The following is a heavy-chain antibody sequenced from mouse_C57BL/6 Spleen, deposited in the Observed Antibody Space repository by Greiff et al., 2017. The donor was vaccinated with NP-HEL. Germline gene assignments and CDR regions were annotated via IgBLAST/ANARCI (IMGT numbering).Heavy chain of an antibody. V-gene: IGHV5-9-1*02. CDR1: GFTFSSYA. CDR3: TRVERLRLNFDY. Sequence: EVQGVESGEGLVKPGGSLKLSCAASGFTFSSYAMSWVRQTPEKRLEWVAYISSGGDYIYYADTVKGRFTISRDNARNTLYLQMSSLKSEDTAMYYCTRVERLRLNFDYWGQGTTLTVSS. J-gene: IGHJ2*01. D-gene: IGHD2-4*01. CDR2: ISSGGDYI.